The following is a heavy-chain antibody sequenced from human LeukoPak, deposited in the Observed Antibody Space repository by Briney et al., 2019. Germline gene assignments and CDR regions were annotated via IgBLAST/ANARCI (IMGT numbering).Heavy chain of an antibody. CDR2: VSPSGGIT. CDR3: ARGGGTYYDFWSGYYADKHFDY. J-gene: IGHJ4*02. D-gene: IGHD3-3*01. Sequence: GGSLRLSCAASGFTFINYGMNWVRQAPGKGLEWVSGVSPSGGITYYADSVKGRFTISRDNSRNTLYLQMNSLRAEDTALYYCARGGGTYYDFWSGYYADKHFDYWGQGTLVTVSS. CDR1: GFTFINYG. V-gene: IGHV3-23*01.